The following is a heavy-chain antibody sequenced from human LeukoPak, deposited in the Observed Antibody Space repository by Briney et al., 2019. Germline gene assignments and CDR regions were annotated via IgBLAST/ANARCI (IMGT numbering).Heavy chain of an antibody. CDR2: IYYSGST. J-gene: IGHJ4*02. Sequence: PSQTPSLTCTVSGGSISSGGYYWSWIRQHPGKGLEWIGYIYYSGSTYYNPSLKSRVTISVDTSKNQFSLKLSSVTAADTAVYYCARGDTVINFDYWGQGTLVTVSS. CDR3: ARGDTVINFDY. CDR1: GGSISSGGYY. V-gene: IGHV4-31*03. D-gene: IGHD4-17*01.